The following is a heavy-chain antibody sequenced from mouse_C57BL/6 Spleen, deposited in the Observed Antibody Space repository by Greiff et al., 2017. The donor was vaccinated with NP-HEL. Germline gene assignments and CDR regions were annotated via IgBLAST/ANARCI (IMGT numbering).Heavy chain of an antibody. CDR3: AILSLFAY. CDR1: GYTFTSYW. J-gene: IGHJ3*01. Sequence: VQLQQSGAELAKPGASVKLSCKASGYTFTSYWMHWVKQRPGQGLEWIGMIHPNSGSTNYNEKFKSKATLTVDKSSSTAYMQLSSLTSEDSAVYYCAILSLFAYWGQGTLVTVSA. CDR2: IHPNSGST. V-gene: IGHV1-64*01. D-gene: IGHD1-1*02.